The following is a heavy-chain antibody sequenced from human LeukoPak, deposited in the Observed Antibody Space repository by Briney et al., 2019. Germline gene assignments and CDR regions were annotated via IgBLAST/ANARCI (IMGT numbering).Heavy chain of an antibody. CDR2: IHPDSGGT. CDR1: GYTFTGYY. J-gene: IGHJ4*02. Sequence: ASVKVSCKTSGYTFTGYYIQWVRQAPGQGLEWMGWIHPDSGGTNYAQKFQGRVTVTRDTSISTAYMELSSLISDDTAVYYCARGISHWSQGSGFNYWGQGTLVTVSS. D-gene: IGHD3-10*01. CDR3: ARGISHWSQGSGFNY. V-gene: IGHV1-2*02.